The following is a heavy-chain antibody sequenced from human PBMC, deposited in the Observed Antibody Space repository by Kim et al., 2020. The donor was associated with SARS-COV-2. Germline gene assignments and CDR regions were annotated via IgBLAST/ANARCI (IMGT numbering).Heavy chain of an antibody. CDR3: ASAGFWSGYPYYYGMDV. V-gene: IGHV4-59*01. Sequence: LKSRVTISVDTSKNQFSLKLSSVTAADTAVYYCASAGFWSGYPYYYGMDVWGQGTTVTVSS. D-gene: IGHD3-3*01. J-gene: IGHJ6*02.